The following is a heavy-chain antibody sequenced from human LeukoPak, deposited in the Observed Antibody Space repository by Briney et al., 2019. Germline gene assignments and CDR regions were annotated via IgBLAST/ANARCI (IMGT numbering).Heavy chain of an antibody. Sequence: ASVTVSFTASGYTLTSYGLSWVRQAPGQGLEWMGWISAYNGNTNYAQKLQDKVTMTTDTSTSTAYMELRSLRSDDTAVYYCARFWKQHLVDAFDIWGQGTMVTVSS. CDR3: ARFWKQHLVDAFDI. V-gene: IGHV1-18*04. CDR2: ISAYNGNT. J-gene: IGHJ3*02. D-gene: IGHD6-13*01. CDR1: GYTLTSYG.